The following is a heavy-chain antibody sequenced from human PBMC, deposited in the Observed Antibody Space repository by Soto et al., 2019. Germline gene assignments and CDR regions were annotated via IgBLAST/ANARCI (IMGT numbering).Heavy chain of an antibody. CDR3: AKMGIGMFSHKHHFDH. CDR1: GFTFSSFG. Sequence: EVQLLDSGGDLAQPGGSLRLSCTASGFTFSSFGMAWVRQAPGKGLEWVSAISASGDSSYYADYVKDRFTISRDSPTNTLYLQMNHLRAEDTAVYYCAKMGIGMFSHKHHFDHWGQGTQVTVSS. J-gene: IGHJ4*02. V-gene: IGHV3-23*01. D-gene: IGHD2-2*03. CDR2: ISASGDSS.